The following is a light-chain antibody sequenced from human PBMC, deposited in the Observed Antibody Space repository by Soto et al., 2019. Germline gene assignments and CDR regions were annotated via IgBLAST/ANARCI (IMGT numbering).Light chain of an antibody. CDR3: QQYNDWPPIT. CDR1: QSVSNN. CDR2: YAS. Sequence: EIMMTQSPATLSVSPGESATLSCRASQSVSNNLAWYQHKPGQAPRLLIYYASTRATGIPARFSGSGSGTEFTLTISSLQSEDFALYYCQQYNDWPPITFSQGTRLEIK. V-gene: IGKV3-15*01. J-gene: IGKJ5*01.